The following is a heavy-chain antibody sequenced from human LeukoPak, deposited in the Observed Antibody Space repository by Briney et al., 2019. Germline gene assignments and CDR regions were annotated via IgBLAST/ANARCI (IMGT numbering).Heavy chain of an antibody. CDR2: ISSSGNTI. Sequence: PGGSLRLSCAASGFTFSSYEMNWVRQAPGKVLGGASYISSSGNTIYYADSVKGRFTISRDNAKNSLYLQMNSLRADDTAVYYCARAKLYYYDSSGYYSGFDYWGQGTLVTVSS. CDR3: ARAKLYYYDSSGYYSGFDY. V-gene: IGHV3-48*03. D-gene: IGHD3-22*01. J-gene: IGHJ4*02. CDR1: GFTFSSYE.